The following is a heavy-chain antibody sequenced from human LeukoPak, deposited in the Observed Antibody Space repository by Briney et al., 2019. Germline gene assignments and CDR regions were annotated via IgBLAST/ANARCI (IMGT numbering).Heavy chain of an antibody. Sequence: SETLSLTCTVSGGSISSSNFYWGWIRQPPGKGLEWIGSIYYSGSTYYNPSLKSRVTISVDTSKNQFSLKLSSVTAADTAVYYCARHQKVYYIRFDPWGQGTLVTVSS. J-gene: IGHJ5*02. D-gene: IGHD3-10*01. CDR2: IYYSGST. V-gene: IGHV4-39*01. CDR3: ARHQKVYYIRFDP. CDR1: GGSISSSNFY.